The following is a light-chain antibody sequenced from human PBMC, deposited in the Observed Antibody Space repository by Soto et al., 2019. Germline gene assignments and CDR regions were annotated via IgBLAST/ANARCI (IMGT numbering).Light chain of an antibody. CDR3: QARTSWPPWT. CDR1: QSVSLS. Sequence: EVGLRQSPAAVSLYTGGRATLSCRASQSVSLSLAWYQQKPGQAPRLLIYDASKRASGIPARFSGSGSGTDFTLTISSLEPEDFAVHYCQARTSWPPWTFGQGTKVDIK. J-gene: IGKJ1*01. V-gene: IGKV3-11*01. CDR2: DAS.